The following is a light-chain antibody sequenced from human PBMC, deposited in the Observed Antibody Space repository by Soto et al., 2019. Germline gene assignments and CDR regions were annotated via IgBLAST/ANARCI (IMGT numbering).Light chain of an antibody. Sequence: QSVLTQPPSVSGALGQRVTISCTGSSSNIGAGYDVHWYQQLPGTAPKLLIYGNSNRPSGVPDRFSGSKSGTSASLAITGLQAEDEADYYCQSYDSSLSGYVFGTGTKFTVL. CDR2: GNS. CDR3: QSYDSSLSGYV. J-gene: IGLJ1*01. CDR1: SSNIGAGYD. V-gene: IGLV1-40*01.